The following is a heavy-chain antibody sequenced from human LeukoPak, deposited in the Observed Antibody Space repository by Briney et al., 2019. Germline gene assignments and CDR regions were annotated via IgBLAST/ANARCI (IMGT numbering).Heavy chain of an antibody. D-gene: IGHD6-25*01. CDR1: GGSVTSGSYY. J-gene: IGHJ4*02. Sequence: TSETLSLTCTVSGGSVTSGSYYWSWIRQPPGKELEWIGYISYRGSTNYNPSLKSRVTISVDTSKNQFSLKLSSVTAADTAVYYCARDGYGSGLSFDYWGQGTLVTVSS. CDR2: ISYRGST. CDR3: ARDGYGSGLSFDY. V-gene: IGHV4-61*01.